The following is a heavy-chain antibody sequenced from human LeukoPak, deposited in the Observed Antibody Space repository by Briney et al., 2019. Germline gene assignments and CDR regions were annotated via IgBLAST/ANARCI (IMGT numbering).Heavy chain of an antibody. D-gene: IGHD3-22*01. V-gene: IGHV4-39*01. CDR2: IHYSGTT. Sequence: SETLSLTCTVSGGSISSSYYWGWIRQPPGKGLEWIGSIHYSGTTYYSPSLKSRVTKSVDTSKNQFSLGLSSVTAADTAVYYCARGVYYDSSGYYRFDYWGQGTLVTVSS. J-gene: IGHJ4*02. CDR3: ARGVYYDSSGYYRFDY. CDR1: GGSISSSYY.